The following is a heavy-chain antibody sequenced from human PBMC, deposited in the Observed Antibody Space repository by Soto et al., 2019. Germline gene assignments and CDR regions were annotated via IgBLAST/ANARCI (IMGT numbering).Heavy chain of an antibody. CDR3: ARGDVVVPAAIWFVP. D-gene: IGHD2-2*01. Sequence: QVQLQESGPGLVKPSETLSLTCTVSGGSISSYYWSWIRQPPGKGLEWIGYIYYSGSTNYNPSLTSRVTISVDTSKNQFSLKLSSVTAADTAVYYCARGDVVVPAAIWFVPWGQGTLVTVSS. CDR2: IYYSGST. CDR1: GGSISSYY. J-gene: IGHJ5*02. V-gene: IGHV4-59*01.